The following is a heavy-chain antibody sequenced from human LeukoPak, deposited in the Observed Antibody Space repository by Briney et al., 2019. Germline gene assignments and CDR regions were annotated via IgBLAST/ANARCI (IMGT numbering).Heavy chain of an antibody. CDR1: GGSISSGDYY. J-gene: IGHJ6*02. CDR2: IYYSGST. CDR3: ARGYEGLRLYGMDV. V-gene: IGHV4-31*03. Sequence: KASETLSLTCTVSGGSISSGDYYWSWIRQHPGKGLEWIGYIYYSGSTYYNPSLKSRVTISVDTSKNQFSLKLSSVTAADTAVYYCARGYEGLRLYGMDVWGQGTTVTVSS. D-gene: IGHD2-15*01.